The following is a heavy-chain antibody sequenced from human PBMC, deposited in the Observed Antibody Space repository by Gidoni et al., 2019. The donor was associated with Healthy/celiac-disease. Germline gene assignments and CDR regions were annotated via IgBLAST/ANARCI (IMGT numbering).Heavy chain of an antibody. D-gene: IGHD2-2*01. CDR3: ANDSLRCPADYSFDS. J-gene: IGHJ4*02. Sequence: FTISRDNSKNSLYLQMNSLRTEDTALYYCANDSLRCPADYSFDSWGQGTLVTVSS. V-gene: IGHV3-43*01.